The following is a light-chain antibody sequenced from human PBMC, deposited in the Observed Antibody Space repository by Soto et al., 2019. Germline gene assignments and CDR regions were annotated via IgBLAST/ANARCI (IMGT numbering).Light chain of an antibody. J-gene: IGLJ1*01. CDR2: QVS. Sequence: QSVLTQPASVSGSPGQSITISCTGTSSDIGGFYYVSWYQHHPGKDPKLMIYQVSNRPSGVSNRFSGSKSGNTASLTISGLQAEDEADYFCQSYDSTLSARFVFGTGTKVTVL. CDR3: QSYDSTLSARFV. V-gene: IGLV2-14*01. CDR1: SSDIGGFYY.